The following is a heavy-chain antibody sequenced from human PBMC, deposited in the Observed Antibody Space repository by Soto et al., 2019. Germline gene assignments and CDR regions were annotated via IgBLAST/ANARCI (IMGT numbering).Heavy chain of an antibody. V-gene: IGHV3-30*18. J-gene: IGHJ6*02. Sequence: QVQLVESGGGEVQPGRSLTISCAASGFTFSTYGMHWVRQTPGKGLEWVAVISYDGTNIFYSDSVKGRFTISRDNFKNTLTLQPNSLIDDDTAGYSCANELQSYGAYDYYCYGMDVWGLGTRVTVSS. D-gene: IGHD5-12*01. CDR3: ANELQSYGAYDYYCYGMDV. CDR2: ISYDGTNI. CDR1: GFTFSTYG.